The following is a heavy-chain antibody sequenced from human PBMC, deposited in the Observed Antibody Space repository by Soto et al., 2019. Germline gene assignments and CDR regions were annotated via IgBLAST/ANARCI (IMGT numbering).Heavy chain of an antibody. D-gene: IGHD3-3*01. Sequence: EVQLVESGGGVVQPGGSLKLSCTASGVTFNTHWMHWVRQAPGKGLVWVSRIYFDGITTNYADSVKGRLTVSRDNAKNTEMRHVNTLRDEDTAVDYCASGGAMGVAYWGQETLVTVSS. V-gene: IGHV3-74*02. CDR3: ASGGAMGVAY. CDR1: GVTFNTHW. CDR2: IYFDGITT. J-gene: IGHJ4*02.